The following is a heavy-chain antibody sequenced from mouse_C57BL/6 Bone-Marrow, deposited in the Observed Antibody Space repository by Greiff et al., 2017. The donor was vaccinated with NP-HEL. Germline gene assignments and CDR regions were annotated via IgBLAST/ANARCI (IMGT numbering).Heavy chain of an antibody. CDR2: IYPRSGNT. CDR1: GYTFTSYG. D-gene: IGHD2-4*01. J-gene: IGHJ1*03. Sequence: VQLQQSGAELARPGASVKLSCKASGYTFTSYGISWVKQRTGQGLEWIGEIYPRSGNTYYNEKFKGKATLTADKSSSTAYMELRSLTSEDSAVYFCARWGNYDYDGPYWYFDVWGTGTTVTVSS. V-gene: IGHV1-81*01. CDR3: ARWGNYDYDGPYWYFDV.